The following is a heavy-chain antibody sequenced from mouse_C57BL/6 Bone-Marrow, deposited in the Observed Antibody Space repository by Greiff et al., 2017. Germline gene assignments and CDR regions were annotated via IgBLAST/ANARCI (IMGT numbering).Heavy chain of an antibody. Sequence: QVQLKESGPELVKPGASVKISCKASGYAFSSSWMNWVKQRPGKGLEWIGRIYPGDGDTNYNGKFKGKATLTADKSSSTAYMQLSSLTSEDSAVYFCARGRTGFDYGGQGTTLTVSS. V-gene: IGHV1-82*01. J-gene: IGHJ2*01. CDR1: GYAFSSSW. CDR2: IYPGDGDT. D-gene: IGHD4-1*01. CDR3: ARGRTGFDY.